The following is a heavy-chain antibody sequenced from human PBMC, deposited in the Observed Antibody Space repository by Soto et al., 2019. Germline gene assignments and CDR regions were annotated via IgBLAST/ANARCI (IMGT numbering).Heavy chain of an antibody. J-gene: IGHJ6*02. V-gene: IGHV3-30-3*01. D-gene: IGHD4-4*01. CDR1: GFTFSSYA. Sequence: GGSLRLSCAASGFTFSSYAMHWVRQAPGKGLEWVAVISYDGSNKYYADSVKGRFTISRDNSKNTLYLQMNSLRAEDTAVYYFARDLTVTTYYYYYGMDVWGQGTTVTVSS. CDR2: ISYDGSNK. CDR3: ARDLTVTTYYYYYGMDV.